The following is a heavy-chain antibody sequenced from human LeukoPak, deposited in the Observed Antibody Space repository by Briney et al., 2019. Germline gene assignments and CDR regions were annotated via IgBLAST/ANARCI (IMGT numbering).Heavy chain of an antibody. CDR1: GGSFSGYY. V-gene: IGHV4-34*01. Sequence: PSETLSLTCAVYGGSFSGYYWSWIRQPPGKGLEWIGEINHSGSTNYNPSLKSRVTISVDTSKNQFSLKLSSVTAADTAVYYCARGRLGTLYYWGQGTLVTVSS. CDR2: INHSGST. CDR3: ARGRLGTLYY. J-gene: IGHJ4*02. D-gene: IGHD4-23*01.